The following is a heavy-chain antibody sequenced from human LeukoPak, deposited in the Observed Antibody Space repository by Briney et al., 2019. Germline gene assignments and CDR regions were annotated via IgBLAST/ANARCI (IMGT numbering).Heavy chain of an antibody. CDR2: IKQDGSEK. D-gene: IGHD2-2*02. CDR3: ARQGCSSTSCYRPREYFQH. Sequence: GGSLRLSCAASGFTFSSYWMSWVRQAPGKGLEWVANIKQDGSEKYYVDSVKGRFTISRDNAKNSLYLQMNSLRAEDTAVYYCARQGCSSTSCYRPREYFQHWGQGTLVTVSS. CDR1: GFTFSSYW. V-gene: IGHV3-7*01. J-gene: IGHJ1*01.